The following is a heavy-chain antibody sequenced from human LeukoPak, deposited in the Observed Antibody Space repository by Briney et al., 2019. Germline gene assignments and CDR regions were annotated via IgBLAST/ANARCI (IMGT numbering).Heavy chain of an antibody. V-gene: IGHV5-51*01. J-gene: IGHJ4*02. CDR2: IYPGDSDT. CDR3: ARRGEAMDPFDY. Sequence: GESLKISFKDSGYSFTSYWIGWVRQMPGKGLEWMGIIYPGDSDTRYSPSSQGQVTISADKSINTAYLQWSSLKASDTAIYYCARRGEAMDPFDYWGQGTLVTVSS. D-gene: IGHD5-18*01. CDR1: GYSFTSYW.